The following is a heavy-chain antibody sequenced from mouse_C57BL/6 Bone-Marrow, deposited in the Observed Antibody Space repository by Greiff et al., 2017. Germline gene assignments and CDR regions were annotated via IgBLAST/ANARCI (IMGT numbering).Heavy chain of an antibody. CDR3: ARFGRKFYWYFDV. J-gene: IGHJ1*03. Sequence: EVKLQESGPGLAKPSQTLSLTCSVTGYSITSAYWNWIRKFPGNKLEYIGYISYSGSTYYNPSLKRRISITRDTSKHQYSLQLNSVTTEDTATYYCARFGRKFYWYFDVWGTGTTVTVSS. CDR2: ISYSGST. V-gene: IGHV3-8*01. CDR1: GYSITSAY. D-gene: IGHD1-3*01.